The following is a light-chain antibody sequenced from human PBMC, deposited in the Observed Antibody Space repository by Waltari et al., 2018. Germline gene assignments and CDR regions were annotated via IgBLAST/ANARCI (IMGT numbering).Light chain of an antibody. CDR1: QGISSF. J-gene: IGKJ3*01. CDR2: AAS. CDR3: LQHNTYPFT. V-gene: IGKV1-17*01. Sequence: DIQMTQSPSSLSASVGDTVTITCRASQGISSFLNWFQQKPGKAPKVLIYAASSLESGVPSRFSGSGSGTEFTLTISRLQPEDFATYYCLQHNTYPFTFGPGTKLDIK.